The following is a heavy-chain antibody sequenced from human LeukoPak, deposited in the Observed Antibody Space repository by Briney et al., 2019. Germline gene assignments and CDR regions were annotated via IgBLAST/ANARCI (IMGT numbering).Heavy chain of an antibody. Sequence: SETLSLTCTVSGGSISTSKYYWGWIRQPPGKGLEWIGSMYYTGNTYYNPSLKSRVTISVDSSRNQFSLNLTSVTATDTATYYCARVKIEAPSTGTSGLYGVRRPRLPNYWGQGTLVTVSS. D-gene: IGHD3-16*01. CDR2: MYYTGNT. CDR3: ARVKIEAPSTGTSGLYGVRRPRLPNY. J-gene: IGHJ4*02. V-gene: IGHV4-39*01. CDR1: GGSISTSKYY.